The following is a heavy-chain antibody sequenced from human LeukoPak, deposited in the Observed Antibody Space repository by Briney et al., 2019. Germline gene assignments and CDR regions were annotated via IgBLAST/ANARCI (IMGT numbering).Heavy chain of an antibody. CDR3: VQDIPGSIEH. V-gene: IGHV4-39*01. CDR1: GGSISSSSYY. J-gene: IGHJ1*01. Sequence: PSETLSLTCTVSGGSISSSSYYWGWIRQPPGKGLECIGNIYSSGTTYYNPSLKSRVTISIDTSRSQFSLRLSSVTAADTAVYYCVQDIPGSIEHWGQGTLVTVSS. D-gene: IGHD1-20*01. CDR2: IYSSGTT.